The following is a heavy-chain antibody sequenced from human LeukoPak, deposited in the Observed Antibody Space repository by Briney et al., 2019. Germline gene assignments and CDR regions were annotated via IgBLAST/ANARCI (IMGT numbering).Heavy chain of an antibody. Sequence: GGSLRLSCAASGFTFSSYWMHWVRQAPGKGLVWVSRINTDGSSTSYADSVKGRFTISRDNAKNTLYLQMNSLRAEDTAVYYCAREGYYYDSSGYYYADYWGQGTPVTVSS. J-gene: IGHJ4*02. CDR1: GFTFSSYW. V-gene: IGHV3-74*01. CDR3: AREGYYYDSSGYYYADY. CDR2: INTDGSST. D-gene: IGHD3-22*01.